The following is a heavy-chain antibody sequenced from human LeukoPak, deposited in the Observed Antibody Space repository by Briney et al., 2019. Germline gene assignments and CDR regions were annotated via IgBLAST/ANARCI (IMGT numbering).Heavy chain of an antibody. Sequence: GGSLRLSCAASGFTFSSYSMNWVRQAPGKGLEWVSSISSSSSYIYYADSVKGRFTISRDNSKNSLYLQMNSLRAEDTALYYCAKDSGLWFGELSSYMDVWGKGTTVTISS. CDR2: ISSSSSYI. CDR1: GFTFSSYS. V-gene: IGHV3-21*04. CDR3: AKDSGLWFGELSSYMDV. J-gene: IGHJ6*03. D-gene: IGHD3-10*01.